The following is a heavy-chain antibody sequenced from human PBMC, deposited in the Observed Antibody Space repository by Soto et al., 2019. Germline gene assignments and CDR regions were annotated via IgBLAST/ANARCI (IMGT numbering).Heavy chain of an antibody. CDR1: GYTFTSYA. Sequence: ASVKVSCKASGYTFTSYAMHWVRQAPGQRLEWMGWINAGNGNTKYSQKFQGRVTITRDTSASTAYMELSSLRSEDTAVYYCARDREERGAIVVVPAANWFDPWGQGTLVTVSS. V-gene: IGHV1-3*01. J-gene: IGHJ5*02. CDR2: INAGNGNT. D-gene: IGHD2-2*01. CDR3: ARDREERGAIVVVPAANWFDP.